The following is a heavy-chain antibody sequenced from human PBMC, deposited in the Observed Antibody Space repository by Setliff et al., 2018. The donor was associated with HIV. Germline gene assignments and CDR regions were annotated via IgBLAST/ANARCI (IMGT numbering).Heavy chain of an antibody. CDR1: GDSISSGSYY. J-gene: IGHJ6*03. D-gene: IGHD1-26*01. CDR3: ARDRGLRGMLLSSKELGFYCMDV. Sequence: SETLSLTCSVSGDSISSGSYYWSWIRLPAGKGLEWIGQIHTTGSTNYTPSLKSRVTISMDTSKNQFSLNLNSVTATDTAVYYCARDRGLRGMLLSSKELGFYCMDVWGKGTTVTVSS. V-gene: IGHV4-61*09. CDR2: IHTTGST.